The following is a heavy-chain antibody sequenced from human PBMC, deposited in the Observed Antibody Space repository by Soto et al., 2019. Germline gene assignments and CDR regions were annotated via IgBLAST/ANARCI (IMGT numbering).Heavy chain of an antibody. D-gene: IGHD5-12*01. CDR2: IRGNGDPP. V-gene: IGHV3-64D*06. CDR3: VKSRGGNNFDFFD. J-gene: IGHJ4*02. CDR1: GFTFSSYA. Sequence: HPGGSLRLSCSASGFTFSSYAMHWVRQAPGKGLEYVSGIRGNGDPPFYADSVKGRFTISRDNSKNTLYLQMSSLGADDTAVYYCVKSRGGNNFDFFDWGQGALVTVSS.